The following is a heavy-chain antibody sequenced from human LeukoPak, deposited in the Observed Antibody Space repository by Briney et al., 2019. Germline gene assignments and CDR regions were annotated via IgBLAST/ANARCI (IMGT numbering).Heavy chain of an antibody. D-gene: IGHD3-10*01. Sequence: SETLSLTCTVYGGSISSGDYYWSWIRQPTGKGLEWIGYIYYSGSTYYNPSLKSRVTISVDTSKNQFSLKLSSVTAADTAVYYCARGEEELGYWGQGTLVTVSS. CDR3: ARGEEELGY. CDR1: GGSISSGDYY. J-gene: IGHJ4*02. V-gene: IGHV4-30-4*01. CDR2: IYYSGST.